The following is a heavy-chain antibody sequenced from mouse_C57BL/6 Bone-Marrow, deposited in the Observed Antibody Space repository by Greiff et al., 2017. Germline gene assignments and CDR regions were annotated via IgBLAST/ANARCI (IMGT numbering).Heavy chain of an antibody. Sequence: DVMLVESGGDLVKPGGSLKLSCAASGFTFSSYGMSWVRQTPEKRLEWVAYISSGGDYIYYADTVKGRFTISRDNARNTLYLQMSSLKSEDTDMYYCTRGHYDSSFDYWGQGTTLTVSS. J-gene: IGHJ2*01. V-gene: IGHV5-9-1*02. CDR3: TRGHYDSSFDY. CDR2: ISSGGDYI. D-gene: IGHD1-1*01. CDR1: GFTFSSYG.